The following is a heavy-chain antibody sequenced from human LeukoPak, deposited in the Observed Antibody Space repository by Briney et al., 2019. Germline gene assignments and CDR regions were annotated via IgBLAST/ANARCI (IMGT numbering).Heavy chain of an antibody. J-gene: IGHJ5*02. CDR3: ARGPMYYDFWSGYYTKWFDP. D-gene: IGHD3-3*01. CDR1: GGSFSGYY. Sequence: PSETLSLTCAVYGGSFSGYYWSWIRQPPGKGLEWIGEINHSGSTNYNPSLKSRVTISVDTSKNQFSLKLSSVTAADTAVCYCARGPMYYDFWSGYYTKWFDPWGQGTLVTVSS. CDR2: INHSGST. V-gene: IGHV4-34*01.